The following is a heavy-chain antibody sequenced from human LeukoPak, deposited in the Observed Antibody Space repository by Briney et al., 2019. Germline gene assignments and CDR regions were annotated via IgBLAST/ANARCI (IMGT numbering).Heavy chain of an antibody. CDR3: AKLGAEWSQAFDI. D-gene: IGHD2-8*01. CDR2: IWYDGSNK. J-gene: IGHJ3*02. Sequence: PGGSLRLSCAASGFTFSSYGMHWVRQAPGKGLEWVAVIWYDGSNKYYADSVKGRFTISRDNSKNTLYLQMNSLRAEDTAVYYCAKLGAEWSQAFDIWGQGTMVTVSS. CDR1: GFTFSSYG. V-gene: IGHV3-30*02.